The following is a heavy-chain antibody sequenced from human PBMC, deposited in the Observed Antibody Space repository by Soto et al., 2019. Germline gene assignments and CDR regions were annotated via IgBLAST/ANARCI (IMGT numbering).Heavy chain of an antibody. J-gene: IGHJ4*02. CDR2: VRADDGYT. Sequence: QVQLVQSGAEMKKPGASVKVSCKASGYTFSSHGINWVRQAPGQRLEWVGWVRADDGYTNYAQNLQDRVIMTTDTSTSTAYMELTSLRSDDTAVYYCARDVFYWGQGTLVTVSS. V-gene: IGHV1-18*01. CDR3: ARDVFY. CDR1: GYTFSSHG.